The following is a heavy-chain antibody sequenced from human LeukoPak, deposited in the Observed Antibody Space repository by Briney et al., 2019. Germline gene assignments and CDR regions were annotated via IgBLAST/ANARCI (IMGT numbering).Heavy chain of an antibody. CDR1: GFTFSNYW. V-gene: IGHV3-7*03. Sequence: GGSLRLSCAASGFTFSNYWMTWVRQAPGKGLEWVANINRDGSERYYVDSVKGRFAISRDDAKSSLYLQMNSLRAEDTAVYYCARRNAMDVWGQGTTVIVFS. CDR3: ARRNAMDV. J-gene: IGHJ6*02. CDR2: INRDGSER.